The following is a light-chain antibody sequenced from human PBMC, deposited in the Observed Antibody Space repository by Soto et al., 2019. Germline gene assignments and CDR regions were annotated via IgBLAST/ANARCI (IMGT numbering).Light chain of an antibody. CDR2: GAS. CDR1: QSVGSY. V-gene: IGKV3-15*01. J-gene: IGKJ1*01. CDR3: QQFNGCTST. Sequence: TLSPSTRSRSPGERATISRRASQSVGSYLAWYQQKPGQAPSLLIYGASTRASGIPARFSGSGSGTEFILTINSLQPEDFATYFCQQFNGCTSTFGRGTKVDIK.